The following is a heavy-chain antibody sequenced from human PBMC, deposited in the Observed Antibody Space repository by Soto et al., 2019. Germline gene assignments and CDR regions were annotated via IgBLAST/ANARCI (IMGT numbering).Heavy chain of an antibody. D-gene: IGHD3-10*01. CDR3: ARAGGSGKYYYYGMDV. J-gene: IGHJ6*02. CDR1: GYTFTGYY. Sequence: ASVKVSCKASGYTFTGYYMHWVRQAPGQGLEWMGWINPNSGGTNYAQKFQGWVTMTRDTSISTAYMELSGLRSDDTAVYYCARAGGSGKYYYYGMDVWGQGTTVTVSS. CDR2: INPNSGGT. V-gene: IGHV1-2*04.